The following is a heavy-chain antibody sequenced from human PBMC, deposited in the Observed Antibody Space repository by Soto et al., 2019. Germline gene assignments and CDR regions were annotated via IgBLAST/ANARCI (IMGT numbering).Heavy chain of an antibody. CDR3: ARDRGGYSGPFDAFDI. D-gene: IGHD3-22*01. CDR1: GFTFSSYW. CDR2: IKQDGSEK. Sequence: GGSLRLSCAASGFTFSSYWMSWSRQAPGKGLEWVANIKQDGSEKYYVDSVKGRFTISRDNAKNSLYLQMNSLRAEDTAVYYCARDRGGYSGPFDAFDIWGQGTMVTVS. J-gene: IGHJ3*02. V-gene: IGHV3-7*01.